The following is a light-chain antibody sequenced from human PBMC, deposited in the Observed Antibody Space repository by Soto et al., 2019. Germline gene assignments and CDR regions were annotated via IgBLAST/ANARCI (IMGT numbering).Light chain of an antibody. J-gene: IGLJ1*01. Sequence: QSALTQPPSASGSPGQSVTISCTGTSSDVGGYNYVSWYQHHPGKGPKLMIYEVSKRPSGVPDRFSGSKSGNTASLTVSGLQAEDEADYYCCSYAGAFTYVFGSGTKVTVL. V-gene: IGLV2-8*01. CDR3: CSYAGAFTYV. CDR1: SSDVGGYNY. CDR2: EVS.